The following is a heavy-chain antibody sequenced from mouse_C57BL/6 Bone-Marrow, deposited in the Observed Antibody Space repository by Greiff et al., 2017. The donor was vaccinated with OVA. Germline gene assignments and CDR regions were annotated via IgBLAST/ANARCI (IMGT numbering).Heavy chain of an antibody. CDR2: IYPSDSET. CDR1: GYTFTSYW. CDR3: ARSPPFDY. J-gene: IGHJ2*01. V-gene: IGHV1-61*01. Sequence: QVQLQQPGAELVRPGSSVKLSCKASGYTFTSYWMDWVKQRPGQGLEWIGNIYPSDSETHYNQKFKDKATLTVDKSSSTAYMQLSSLTSEDSAVYYCARSPPFDYWGQGTTLTVSS.